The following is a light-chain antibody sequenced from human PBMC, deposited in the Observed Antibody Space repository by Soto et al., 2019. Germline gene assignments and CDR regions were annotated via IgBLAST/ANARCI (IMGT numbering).Light chain of an antibody. V-gene: IGKV3-11*01. CDR1: QSVSSY. CDR3: QQRRNWQVT. J-gene: IGKJ5*01. CDR2: DAS. Sequence: EILLTQSPSTLPLSPGERATLSCRASQSVSSYLAWYQQKPGQAPRLPIYDASNRATGIPARFSGSGSGTDFTLTISSLEPEDFAVYYCQQRRNWQVTFGQGTRLEIK.